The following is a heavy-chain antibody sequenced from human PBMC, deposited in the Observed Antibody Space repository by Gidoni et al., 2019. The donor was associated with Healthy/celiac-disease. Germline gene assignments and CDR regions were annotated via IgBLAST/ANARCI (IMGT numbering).Heavy chain of an antibody. V-gene: IGHV1-2*06. D-gene: IGHD4-17*01. CDR3: ARDGDTVTPNFDY. CDR1: GYTFTGYY. CDR2: INRNGGGT. Sequence: QVQLVQSGAEVKKPGASVKVPCKASGYTFTGYYMHWVRQARGQGLEWMGRINRNGGGTNYAQRFQGRVTMTRNTSISTAYMELSRLRSDDTAVYYCARDGDTVTPNFDYWGQGTLVTVSS. J-gene: IGHJ4*02.